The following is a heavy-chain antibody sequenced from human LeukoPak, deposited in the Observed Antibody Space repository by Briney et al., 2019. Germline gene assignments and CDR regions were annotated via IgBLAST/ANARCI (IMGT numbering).Heavy chain of an antibody. CDR1: GGSISGNY. J-gene: IGHJ5*02. CDR3: ARYSTLGYCSSTSCEHTPAWFDP. D-gene: IGHD2-2*01. Sequence: SETLSLTCTVSGGSISGNYWSWVRQPPGKGLEWIGNIYYSGSTNYNPSLKSRVTISVDTSKNQFSLKLSSVTAADTAVYYCARYSTLGYCSSTSCEHTPAWFDPWGQGTLVTVSS. V-gene: IGHV4-59*01. CDR2: IYYSGST.